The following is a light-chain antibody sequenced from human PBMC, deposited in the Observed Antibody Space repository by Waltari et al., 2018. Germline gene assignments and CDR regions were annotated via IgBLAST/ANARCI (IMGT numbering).Light chain of an antibody. CDR3: SSYAGSNNLV. V-gene: IGLV2-8*01. J-gene: IGLJ3*02. Sequence: QSALTQPPSASGSPGQSVTISCTGTSSDVGGYNYVSWYQQHPGKAPKLMIYEVSKRAAGGPDRFSGSKSGNTAPLTVSGLQAEDEADYYCSSYAGSNNLVFGGGTKLTVL. CDR2: EVS. CDR1: SSDVGGYNY.